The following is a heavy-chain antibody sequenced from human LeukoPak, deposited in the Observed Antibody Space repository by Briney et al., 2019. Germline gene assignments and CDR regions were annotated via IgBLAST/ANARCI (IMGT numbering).Heavy chain of an antibody. CDR3: AKQVSSSPEGRDFYYYGMDV. D-gene: IGHD6-13*01. CDR1: GFTFSSYA. CDR2: ISGSGGST. V-gene: IGHV3-23*01. Sequence: GGSLRLSCAASGFTFSSYAMSWVRQAPGKGLEWVSAISGSGGSTYYADSVKGRFTISRDNSKNTLYLQMNSLRAEDTAVYYCAKQVSSSPEGRDFYYYGMDVWGQGTTVTVSS. J-gene: IGHJ6*02.